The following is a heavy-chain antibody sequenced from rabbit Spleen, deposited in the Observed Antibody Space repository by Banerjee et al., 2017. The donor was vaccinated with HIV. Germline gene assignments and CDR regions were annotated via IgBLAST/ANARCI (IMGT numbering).Heavy chain of an antibody. CDR1: GFTISSSYW. CDR3: ARNYVNAFDP. CDR2: IGTSSGTT. D-gene: IGHD1-1*01. Sequence: QELLEESGGGLVQPEGSLTLTCTASGFTISSSYWMCWVRQAPGKGLEWIACIGTSSGTTYYASWAKGRFTITRSTSLNTVTLQLASLTAADTATYFCARNYVNAFDPWGQGTLVTVS. V-gene: IGHV1S45*01. J-gene: IGHJ2*01.